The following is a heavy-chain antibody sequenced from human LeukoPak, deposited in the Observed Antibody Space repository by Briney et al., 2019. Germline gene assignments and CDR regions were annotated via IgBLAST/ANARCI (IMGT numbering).Heavy chain of an antibody. CDR3: ARERYFDY. CDR2: ISGGGRST. Sequence: GSLRLSCAASGFTFSTCAKSWVRQAPGKGLEWVSTISGGGRSTDYADSVKGLFTISRDNSKNTLYLQMNSLRAEDTAVYYCARERYFDYWGQGTLVTVSS. V-gene: IGHV3-23*01. J-gene: IGHJ4*02. CDR1: GFTFSTCA.